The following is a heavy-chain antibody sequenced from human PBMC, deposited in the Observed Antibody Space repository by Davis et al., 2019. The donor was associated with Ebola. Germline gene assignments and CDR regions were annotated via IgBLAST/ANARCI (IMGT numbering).Heavy chain of an antibody. Sequence: PSEPLSLPCTVPGGSISSYYWGWIRQPPGKGLEWIGSIYYRGGPYYNPSLKSRVTISVDTSKNQFSLKLSSVTAADTAVYYCARGGKWGPQSIAAARTWFDPWGQGTLVTVSS. CDR2: IYYRGGP. CDR3: ARGGKWGPQSIAAARTWFDP. J-gene: IGHJ5*02. D-gene: IGHD6-13*01. CDR1: GGSISSYY. V-gene: IGHV4-39*01.